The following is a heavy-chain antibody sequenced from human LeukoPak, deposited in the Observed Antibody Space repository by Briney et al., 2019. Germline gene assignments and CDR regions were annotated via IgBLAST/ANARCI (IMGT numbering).Heavy chain of an antibody. CDR2: INPSPGST. D-gene: IGHD3-10*01. CDR3: ARGGLLQKYNCFDP. CDR1: GYTFTNYY. J-gene: IGHJ5*02. V-gene: IGHV1-46*01. Sequence: ASVTVSCMASGYTFTNYYMQWVRQAPGQGLEWMGIINPSPGSTTYAQKFQGRVTMTRDTSTSTVYMELSSLRSEDTAVYYCARGGLLQKYNCFDPWGQGTLVTVSS.